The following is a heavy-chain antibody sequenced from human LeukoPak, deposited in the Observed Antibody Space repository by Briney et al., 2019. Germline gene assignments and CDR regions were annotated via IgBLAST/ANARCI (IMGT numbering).Heavy chain of an antibody. V-gene: IGHV1-46*01. Sequence: ASVKVSCKASGYTFTSYYMHWVRQAPGQGLEWMGIINPSGGSTSYAQKFQGRVTMTRDMSTSTVYMELSSLRSEDTAVYYCARAPKWELLGYYYYMDVWGKGTTVTVSS. CDR2: INPSGGST. CDR3: ARAPKWELLGYYYYMDV. D-gene: IGHD1-26*01. J-gene: IGHJ6*03. CDR1: GYTFTSYY.